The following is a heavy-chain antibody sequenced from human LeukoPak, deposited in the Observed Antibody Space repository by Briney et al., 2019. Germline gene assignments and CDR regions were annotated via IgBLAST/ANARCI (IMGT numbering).Heavy chain of an antibody. Sequence: SQTPSLTCTVSGGSISSGGYYWSWIRQHPGKGLEWIGYIYYSGSTYYNPSLKSRVTISVDTSKNQFSLKLSSVTAADTAVYYCARDSIPGYCSGGSCYSGWYFDLWGRGTLVTVSS. D-gene: IGHD2-15*01. CDR2: IYYSGST. J-gene: IGHJ2*01. V-gene: IGHV4-31*03. CDR3: ARDSIPGYCSGGSCYSGWYFDL. CDR1: GGSISSGGYY.